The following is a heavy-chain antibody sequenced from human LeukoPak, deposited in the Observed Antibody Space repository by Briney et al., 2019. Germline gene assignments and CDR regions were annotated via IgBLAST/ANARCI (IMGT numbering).Heavy chain of an antibody. Sequence: GGSLRLSCAASGFAITDHHMDWVRQAPGKGMEWVGRSQTTKPNSCTTEYAASVKGRFTISRDDSKNSLYLQLNSLKTEDTAVYYCARVVTTSSGWYHFDNWGQGTLVTVSS. CDR2: SQTTKPNSCTT. D-gene: IGHD6-13*01. J-gene: IGHJ4*02. V-gene: IGHV3-72*01. CDR1: GFAITDHH. CDR3: ARVVTTSSGWYHFDN.